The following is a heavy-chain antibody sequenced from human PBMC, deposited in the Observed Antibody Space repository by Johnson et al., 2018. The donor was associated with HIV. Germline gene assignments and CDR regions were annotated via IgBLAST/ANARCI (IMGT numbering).Heavy chain of an antibody. D-gene: IGHD1-26*01. CDR3: AKENVGANDAFDI. CDR2: ISYDGGNN. CDR1: GFTFSSYA. V-gene: IGHV3-30-3*01. Sequence: QVQLVESGGGLVQPGGSLRLSCAASGFTFSSYAIHWVRQAPGKGLEWVAVISYDGGNNYYADSVKGRFTISRDNSKNTLYLQMNSLRAEDTAVYYCAKENVGANDAFDIWGQGTMVTVSS. J-gene: IGHJ3*02.